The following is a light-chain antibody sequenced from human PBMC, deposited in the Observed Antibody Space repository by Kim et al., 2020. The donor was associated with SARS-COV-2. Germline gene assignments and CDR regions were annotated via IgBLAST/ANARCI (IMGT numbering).Light chain of an antibody. V-gene: IGLV2-14*04. Sequence: YNYVSWYQQHPGKAPKLIIFDVNQRPSGLSDRFSGSKSGNTASLTISGLQAEDEADYYCISYASTRSYVFGTGNKVTVL. CDR3: ISYASTRSYV. CDR1: YNY. CDR2: DVN. J-gene: IGLJ1*01.